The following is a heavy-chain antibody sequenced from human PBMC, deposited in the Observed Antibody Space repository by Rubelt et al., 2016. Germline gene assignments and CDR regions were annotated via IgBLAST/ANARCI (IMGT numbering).Heavy chain of an antibody. CDR1: GFSLSNARMG. CDR3: ARSIAVAEEYYFDC. CDR2: IFSTDEK. V-gene: IGHV2-26*01. J-gene: IGHJ4*02. D-gene: IGHD6-19*01. Sequence: QVTLKESGPVLVKPTETLTLTCTVSGFSLSNARMGVSWIRQPPGKALEWLAHIFSTDEKSYSTSLKSRLTISKETSKSQVVLTKTNMDAVDTATYYCARSIAVAEEYYFDCWGQGTLVTVSS.